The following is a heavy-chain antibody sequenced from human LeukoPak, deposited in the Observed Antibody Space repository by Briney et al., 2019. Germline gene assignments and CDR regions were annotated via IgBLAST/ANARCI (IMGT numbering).Heavy chain of an antibody. Sequence: QPGGSLRLSCAASGFTFSSYAMSWVRQVPGKGLEWVSAISGSGGSTYYADSVKGRFTISRDNSKNTLYLQMNSLRAEDTAVYYCAKAYGSGSRPFPFDYWGQGTLVTVSS. CDR1: GFTFSSYA. J-gene: IGHJ4*02. CDR3: AKAYGSGSRPFPFDY. CDR2: ISGSGGST. D-gene: IGHD3-10*01. V-gene: IGHV3-23*01.